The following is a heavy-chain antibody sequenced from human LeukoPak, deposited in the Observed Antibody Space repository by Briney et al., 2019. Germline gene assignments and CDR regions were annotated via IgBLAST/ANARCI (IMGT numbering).Heavy chain of an antibody. CDR1: GYTFTSYV. V-gene: IGHV1-18*01. CDR3: ASPYCSGGTCYAHDAFDI. J-gene: IGHJ3*02. Sequence: ASVKVSCKASGYTFTSYVISWVRQAPGQGLEWMGWISVYNGNTNYARKLQGRVTMTTDTSTSTAYMELRSLRSDDTAVYYCASPYCSGGTCYAHDAFDIWGQGTMVTVSS. D-gene: IGHD2-15*01. CDR2: ISVYNGNT.